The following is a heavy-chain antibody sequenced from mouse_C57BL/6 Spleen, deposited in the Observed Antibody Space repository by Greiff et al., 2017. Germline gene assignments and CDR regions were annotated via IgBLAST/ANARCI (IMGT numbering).Heavy chain of an antibody. J-gene: IGHJ2*01. CDR2: IHPNSGST. CDR3: AREDSTGTDFDD. CDR1: GYTFTSYW. Sequence: QVQLQQPGAELVKPGASVKLSCKASGYTFTSYWMHWVKQRPGQGLEWIGMIHPNSGSTNYNEKFKSKATLTVDKSSSTAYMPLSSLTSEDSAVYYCAREDSTGTDFDDWGQGTTLTVSS. D-gene: IGHD4-1*02. V-gene: IGHV1-64*01.